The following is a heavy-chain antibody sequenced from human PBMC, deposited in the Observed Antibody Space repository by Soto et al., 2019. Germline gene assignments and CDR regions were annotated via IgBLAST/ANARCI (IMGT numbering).Heavy chain of an antibody. CDR1: GFTFNGAW. V-gene: IGHV3-15*01. J-gene: IGHJ4*02. Sequence: PGGSLRLSCAASGFTFNGAWMSWVRQAPGKGLEWVGRIKSKSDGGTTDYAAPVKGRFIISRDDSKNTLFLQVNSLKTEDTAVYYCTTRMPGTIGFDHWGQGTLVTVSS. CDR3: TTRMPGTIGFDH. CDR2: IKSKSDGGTT. D-gene: IGHD1-1*01.